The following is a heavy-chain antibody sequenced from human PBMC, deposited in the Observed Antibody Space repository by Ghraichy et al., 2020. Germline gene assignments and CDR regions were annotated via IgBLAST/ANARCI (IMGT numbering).Heavy chain of an antibody. J-gene: IGHJ4*02. CDR1: GGSISSGGYY. V-gene: IGHV4-31*03. CDR3: ARGPTPTRKSGYGSFDY. D-gene: IGHD5-12*01. CDR2: IYYSGST. Sequence: SETLSLTCTVSGGSISSGGYYWSWIRQHPGKGLEWIGYIYYSGSTYYNPSLKSRVTISVDTSKNQFSLKLSSVTAADTAVYYCARGPTPTRKSGYGSFDYWGQGTLVTVSS.